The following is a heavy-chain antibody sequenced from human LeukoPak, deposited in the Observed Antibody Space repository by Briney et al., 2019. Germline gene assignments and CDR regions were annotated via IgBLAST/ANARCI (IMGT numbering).Heavy chain of an antibody. Sequence: PSETLSLTCSVSGGSISSSSYYWGWIRPPPGKGLEWIGSIYDSGCTYYNPSLKSRVTISVDTSKSQFSLKLSSVTAADTVVYYCARWPSADAFDTWGQGTMVTVSS. CDR3: ARWPSADAFDT. J-gene: IGHJ3*02. V-gene: IGHV4-39*01. CDR2: IYDSGCT. CDR1: GGSISSSSYY.